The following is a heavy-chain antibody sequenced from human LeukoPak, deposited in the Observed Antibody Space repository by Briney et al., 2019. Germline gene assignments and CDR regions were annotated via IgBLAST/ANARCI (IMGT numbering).Heavy chain of an antibody. Sequence: SETLSLTCSVSGGSISSRNYYWGWIRQPPGKKLEWIGSIYYSGGTYYNPSLKSRVTISVDTSKNQFSLKLSSVTAADTAVYYCARLLDYYDSSGYLYYFDYWGQGTLVTVSS. CDR3: ARLLDYYDSSGYLYYFDY. CDR1: GGSISSRNYY. V-gene: IGHV4-39*01. CDR2: IYYSGGT. D-gene: IGHD3-22*01. J-gene: IGHJ4*02.